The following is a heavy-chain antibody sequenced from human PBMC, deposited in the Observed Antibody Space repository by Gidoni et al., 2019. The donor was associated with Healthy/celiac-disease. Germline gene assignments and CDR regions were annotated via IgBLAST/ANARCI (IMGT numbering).Heavy chain of an antibody. CDR1: GFTFSSYG. Sequence: QVQLVETGGGVVQPGRSLRHCCAASGFTFSSYGMNWGRQAPGKGLELVAVIWYDGSNKYYADSVKGRFTIARDNSKSKLYLQINSRRAEDMAVYYCAKGYSSGPKDYWGQGTLVTVSS. V-gene: IGHV3-33*06. D-gene: IGHD6-19*01. CDR2: IWYDGSNK. CDR3: AKGYSSGPKDY. J-gene: IGHJ4*02.